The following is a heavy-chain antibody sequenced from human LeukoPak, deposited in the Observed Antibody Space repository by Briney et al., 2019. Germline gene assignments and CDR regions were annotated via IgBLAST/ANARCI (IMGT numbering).Heavy chain of an antibody. CDR3: ARDRILRLHTGWFDP. CDR2: IYYSGST. CDR1: GGSISSTSYY. Sequence: PSETLSLTCTVSGGSISSTSYYWGWIRQPPGKGLEWIGSIYYSGSTYYNPSLKSRVTISVDTSKNQFSLKLSSVTAADTAVYYCARDRILRLHTGWFDPWGQGTLVTVSS. V-gene: IGHV4-39*02. D-gene: IGHD2-15*01. J-gene: IGHJ5*02.